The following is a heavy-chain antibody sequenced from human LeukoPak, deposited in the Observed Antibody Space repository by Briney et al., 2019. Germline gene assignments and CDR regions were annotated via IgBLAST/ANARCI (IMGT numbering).Heavy chain of an antibody. V-gene: IGHV4-59*01. D-gene: IGHD3-9*01. J-gene: IGHJ3*02. CDR1: GGSISSYY. CDR2: IYYSGST. CDR3: ARGGRLRYFDWVPQKDAFDI. Sequence: SQTLSLTCTVSGGSISSYYWSWIRQPPGKGLEWIGYIYYSGSTNYNPSLKSRVTIPVDTSKNQFSLKLSSVTAADTAVYYCARGGRLRYFDWVPQKDAFDIWGEGTRVTVSS.